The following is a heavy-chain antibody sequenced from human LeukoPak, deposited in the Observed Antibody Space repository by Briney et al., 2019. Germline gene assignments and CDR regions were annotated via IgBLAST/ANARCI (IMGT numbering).Heavy chain of an antibody. D-gene: IGHD1-26*01. CDR3: ARGGGRGYYYYYGMDV. Sequence: SETLSLTCTVSGGSISSYYWSWIRQPPGKGLEWIGYIYYSGSTNYNPSLKSRVTISVDTPKNQFSLKLSSVTAADTAVYYCARGGGRGYYYYYGMDVWGQGTTVTVSS. CDR1: GGSISSYY. J-gene: IGHJ6*02. V-gene: IGHV4-59*12. CDR2: IYYSGST.